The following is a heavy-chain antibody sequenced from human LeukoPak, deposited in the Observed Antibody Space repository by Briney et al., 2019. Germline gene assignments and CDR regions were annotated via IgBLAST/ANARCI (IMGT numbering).Heavy chain of an antibody. CDR2: ISAHNGNT. J-gene: IGHJ4*02. CDR1: GYTFTSYG. CDR3: ARDGVDYSYESSVDY. Sequence: ASVKVPCKASGYTFTSYGISWVRQAPGQGLEWMGWISAHNGNTNYAQKLQGRVAMTTDTSTTTAHMELRSLRSDDTAVYYCARDGVDYSYESSVDYWGQGTLVTVSS. V-gene: IGHV1-18*01. D-gene: IGHD3-22*01.